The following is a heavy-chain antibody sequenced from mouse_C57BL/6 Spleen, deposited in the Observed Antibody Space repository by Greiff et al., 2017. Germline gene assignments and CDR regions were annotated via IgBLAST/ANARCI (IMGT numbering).Heavy chain of an antibody. Sequence: QVQLKESGAELVKPGASVKMSCKASGYTFTTYPIEWMKQNHGKSLEWIGNFHPYNDDTKYNEKFKGKATLTVEKSSSTVYLELSRLTSDDSAVYYCARRAVYDYYFDYWGQGTTLTVSS. J-gene: IGHJ2*01. CDR2: FHPYNDDT. CDR3: ARRAVYDYYFDY. V-gene: IGHV1-47*01. D-gene: IGHD2-4*01. CDR1: GYTFTTYP.